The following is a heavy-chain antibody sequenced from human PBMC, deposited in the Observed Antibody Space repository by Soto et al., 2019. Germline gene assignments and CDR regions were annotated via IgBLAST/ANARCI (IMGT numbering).Heavy chain of an antibody. J-gene: IGHJ4*02. Sequence: EVQLLESGGGLVQPGGSLRISCAASGFTFTNFAMTWVRPAPGKGLEWVSAISGGGDTTSYADSLKGRFTSSRDGSKNTLYLQMSSLRAEDTALYYCAKGRGGSGSLTPRVDFWGQGTLVTVSS. CDR2: ISGGGDTT. CDR3: AKGRGGSGSLTPRVDF. V-gene: IGHV3-23*01. D-gene: IGHD3-10*01. CDR1: GFTFTNFA.